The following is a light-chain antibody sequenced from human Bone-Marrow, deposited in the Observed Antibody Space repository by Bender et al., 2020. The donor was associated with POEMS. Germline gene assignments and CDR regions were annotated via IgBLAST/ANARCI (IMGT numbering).Light chain of an antibody. CDR1: SSDVGDYKY. CDR2: DVS. CDR3: QSYDRTLSISI. Sequence: QSALTQPASVSGSPGQPITISCTGTSSDVGDYKYVSWYQQHPGKAPKVIIYDVSNRPSGVPDRFSGSKSGTSASLAITGLQAEDEADYYCQSYDRTLSISIFGGGTRLTVL. J-gene: IGLJ2*01. V-gene: IGLV2-14*03.